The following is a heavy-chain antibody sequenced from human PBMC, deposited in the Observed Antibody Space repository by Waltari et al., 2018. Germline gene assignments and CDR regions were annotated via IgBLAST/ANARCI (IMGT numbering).Heavy chain of an antibody. CDR2: IYPGESDT. Sequence: EVQLVQSGAEVTKPGESLKISCKGSGSSFTSYGIGWGRQMPGKGLEGMGIIYPGESDTRYSPSFQGQVTISADKSISTAYLQWSSLKASDTAMYYCARGPSLGQLVLFDYWGQGTLVTVSS. J-gene: IGHJ4*02. CDR3: ARGPSLGQLVLFDY. CDR1: GSSFTSYG. V-gene: IGHV5-51*01. D-gene: IGHD6-6*01.